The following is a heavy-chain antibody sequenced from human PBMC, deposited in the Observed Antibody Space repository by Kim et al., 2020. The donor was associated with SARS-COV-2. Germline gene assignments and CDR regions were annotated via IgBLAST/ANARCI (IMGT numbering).Heavy chain of an antibody. CDR3: ARIQVNYYGLDV. D-gene: IGHD5-18*01. V-gene: IGHV3-11*01. CDR2: ISSSGSTK. J-gene: IGHJ6*02. CDR1: GFTFSEYY. Sequence: GGSLRLSCAASGFTFSEYYMSWIRQGPGKGLERVSFISSSGSTKNYADSVKGRFTISRDNAKNSLYLQMNSLRAEDTAVYFCARIQVNYYGLDVWGQGTTVTVSS.